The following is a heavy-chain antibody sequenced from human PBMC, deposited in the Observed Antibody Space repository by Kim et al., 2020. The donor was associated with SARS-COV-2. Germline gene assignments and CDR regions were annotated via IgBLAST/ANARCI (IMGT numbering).Heavy chain of an antibody. V-gene: IGHV3-30*07. Sequence: VKGRFTNSRDSSKNTLYLQMNSLRAEDRAVYYCARDWGYCSSTSCENFDYWGQGTLVTVSS. J-gene: IGHJ4*02. CDR3: ARDWGYCSSTSCENFDY. D-gene: IGHD2-2*01.